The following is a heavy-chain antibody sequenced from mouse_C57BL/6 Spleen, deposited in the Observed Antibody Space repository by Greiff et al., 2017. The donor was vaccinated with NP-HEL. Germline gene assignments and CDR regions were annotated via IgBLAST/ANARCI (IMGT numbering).Heavy chain of an antibody. V-gene: IGHV1-5*01. CDR2: IYPGNSDT. CDR1: GYTFTSYW. D-gene: IGHD1-1*01. CDR3: TRRDTITTVVATDY. Sequence: VHVKQSGTVLARPGASVKMSCKTSGYTFTSYWMHWVKQRPGQGLEWIGAIYPGNSDTSYNQKFKGKAKLTAVTSASTAYMELSSLTNEDSAVYYCTRRDTITTVVATDYWGQGTTLTVSS. J-gene: IGHJ2*01.